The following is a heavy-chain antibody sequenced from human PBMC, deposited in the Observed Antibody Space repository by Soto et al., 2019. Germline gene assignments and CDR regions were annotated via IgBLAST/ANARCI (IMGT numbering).Heavy chain of an antibody. CDR1: GFTFSSYW. CDR2: IKQDGSEK. CDR3: ARVRYFYGYGAFDI. V-gene: IGHV3-7*01. J-gene: IGHJ3*02. D-gene: IGHD5-18*01. Sequence: PGGSLRLSCAASGFTFSSYWMSWVRQAPGKGLEWVANIKQDGSEKYYVDSVKGRFTISRDNAKNSLYLQMNSLRAEDTAVYYCARVRYFYGYGAFDIWGQGTMVTVSS.